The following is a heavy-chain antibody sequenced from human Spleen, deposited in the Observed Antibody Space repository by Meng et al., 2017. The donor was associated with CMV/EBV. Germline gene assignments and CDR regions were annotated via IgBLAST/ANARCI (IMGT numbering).Heavy chain of an antibody. V-gene: IGHV3-74*03. D-gene: IGHD3-16*01. CDR1: FTFSNHW. CDR3: ARDLASAEYISWGDDFDL. J-gene: IGHJ4*02. Sequence: FTFSNHWMHWVRQLPGKGLVWVSRINEDGSTITYADAVKGRFTISRDNARRTVYLQMDSLRAEDTAVYYCARDLASAEYISWGDDFDLWGQGTLVTVSS. CDR2: INEDGSTI.